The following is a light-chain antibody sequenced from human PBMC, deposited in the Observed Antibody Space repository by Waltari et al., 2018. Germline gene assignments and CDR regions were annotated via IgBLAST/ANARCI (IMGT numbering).Light chain of an antibody. Sequence: TCRASQSVKNNLAWYQQKPGKAPKVLIHKASRLESGVPSRFSGSGFGTEFTLTISSLQPDDSATYDCQEYDSLPITFGGGTKVEIK. V-gene: IGKV1-5*03. CDR1: QSVKNN. CDR2: KAS. J-gene: IGKJ4*01. CDR3: QEYDSLPIT.